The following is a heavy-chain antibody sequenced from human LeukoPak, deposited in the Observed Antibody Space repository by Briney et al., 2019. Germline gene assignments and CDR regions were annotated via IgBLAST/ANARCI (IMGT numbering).Heavy chain of an antibody. J-gene: IGHJ4*02. D-gene: IGHD2-2*01. CDR1: GYTFTGYY. CDR3: ARVVSTSDFDY. CDR2: INPNSAGT. V-gene: IGHV1-2*02. Sequence: ASVKVSCKASGYTFTGYYMHWLRQAPEQGLEWMGWINPNSAGTNYAQKFQGRVTMTRDTSITTVYMELSRLRSDDTAVYYCARVVSTSDFDYWGQGTLVTVSS.